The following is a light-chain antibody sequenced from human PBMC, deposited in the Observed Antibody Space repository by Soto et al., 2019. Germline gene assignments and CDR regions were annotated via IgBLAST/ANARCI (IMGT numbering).Light chain of an antibody. CDR3: QQSFITPHT. J-gene: IGKJ2*01. CDR1: QSISSW. V-gene: IGKV1-5*01. CDR2: DAS. Sequence: DIQMTQSPSTLSASVGDRVTITCRASQSISSWLAWYQQKPGKAPKLLIYDASSLESGVPSRFSGTGSGTDFTLTISSLQPEDFATYYCQQSFITPHTFGQGTRVEIK.